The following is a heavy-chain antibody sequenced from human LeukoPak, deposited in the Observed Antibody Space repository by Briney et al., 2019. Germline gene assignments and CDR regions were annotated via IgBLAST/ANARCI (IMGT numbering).Heavy chain of an antibody. CDR2: ISGSGGST. D-gene: IGHD3-10*01. V-gene: IGHV3-23*01. Sequence: GGSLRLSCAASGFTFSSYGMYWVRQAPGKGLEWVSAISGSGGSTYYADSVKGRFTISRDNSKNTLYLQMNSLRAEDTAVYYCAKSLAYYGSGSQDFDPWGQGTLVTVSS. CDR1: GFTFSSYG. J-gene: IGHJ5*02. CDR3: AKSLAYYGSGSQDFDP.